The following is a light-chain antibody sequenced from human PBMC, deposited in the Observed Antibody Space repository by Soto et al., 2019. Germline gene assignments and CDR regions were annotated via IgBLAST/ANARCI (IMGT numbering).Light chain of an antibody. CDR3: HQYGSSSGFT. Sequence: EIVLTQSPGTLSLSPGERATLSCRASQSVSSSYLAWYQQKPGQAPRLLIYGASSRVTGIPDRFSGSGSGTDFTLTISILEPEDFAVYYCHQYGSSSGFTFGPGTKVDIK. J-gene: IGKJ3*01. V-gene: IGKV3-20*01. CDR1: QSVSSSY. CDR2: GAS.